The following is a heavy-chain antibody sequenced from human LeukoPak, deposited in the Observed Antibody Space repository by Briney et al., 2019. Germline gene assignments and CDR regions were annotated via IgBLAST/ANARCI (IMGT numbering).Heavy chain of an antibody. V-gene: IGHV1-69*13. J-gene: IGHJ6*02. Sequence: SVKVSCKASGGTFSSYAISWVRQAPGQGLEWMGGINPIFGTANYAQKFQGRVTITADESTSTAYMELSSLRSEDTAVYYCARLTWAELLWFGEPSYYYGMDVWGQGTTVTVSS. CDR2: INPIFGTA. CDR3: ARLTWAELLWFGEPSYYYGMDV. D-gene: IGHD3-10*01. CDR1: GGTFSSYA.